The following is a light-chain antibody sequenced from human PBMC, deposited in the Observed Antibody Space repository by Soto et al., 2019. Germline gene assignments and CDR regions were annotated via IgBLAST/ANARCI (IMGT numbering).Light chain of an antibody. Sequence: TLAPGAACCFLVRCPFLPRRASQSVSSSYLAWYQQKPGQAPRLLIYGASSRATGIPDRFSGSGSGTDFTLTISRLEPEDFAVYYCQQYGSSGTFGQGTKV. CDR1: QSVSSSY. J-gene: IGKJ1*01. CDR3: QQYGSSGT. CDR2: GAS. V-gene: IGKV3-20*01.